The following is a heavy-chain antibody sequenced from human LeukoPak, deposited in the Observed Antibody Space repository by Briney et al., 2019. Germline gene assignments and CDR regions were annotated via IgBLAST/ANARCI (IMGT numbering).Heavy chain of an antibody. Sequence: GGSLRLSCAASGFTFSSYAMSWVRQAPGKGLEWVSSISGSNDNTYYADSVKDRFTISRDNSKNTLSLQMNSLRAEDAAVYYCAKGRQGGGYAIDYWGQGTLVTVSS. CDR1: GFTFSSYA. CDR2: ISGSNDNT. D-gene: IGHD5-12*01. V-gene: IGHV3-23*01. J-gene: IGHJ4*02. CDR3: AKGRQGGGYAIDY.